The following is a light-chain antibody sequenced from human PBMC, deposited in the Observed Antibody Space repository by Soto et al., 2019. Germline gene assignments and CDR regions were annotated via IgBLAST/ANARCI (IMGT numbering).Light chain of an antibody. CDR3: QQRSNWPLT. CDR2: DAS. CDR1: QSVSSY. J-gene: IGKJ4*01. Sequence: EIVLTQSPATLSLSPGERATLSCRASQSVSSYLAWYQQKPGQAPRLLIYDASNRATGIPARFSGSGSGTDFTLTISSLEPEDFAVYDCQQRSNWPLTFGGGTKVESK. V-gene: IGKV3-11*01.